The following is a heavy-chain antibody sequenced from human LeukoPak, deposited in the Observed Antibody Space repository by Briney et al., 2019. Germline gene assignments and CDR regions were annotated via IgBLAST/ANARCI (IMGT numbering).Heavy chain of an antibody. Sequence: GGALRLSCAASGLTFSSNLMHWVRQAPGKGLVWVSRIGSDGSTTSYADSVKGRFTISRDNAKNTLYLQMNSLRVEDTAVYYCARSDYFENWGQGTLVSVSS. CDR2: IGSDGSTT. CDR3: ARSDYFEN. V-gene: IGHV3-74*01. J-gene: IGHJ4*02. CDR1: GLTFSSNL.